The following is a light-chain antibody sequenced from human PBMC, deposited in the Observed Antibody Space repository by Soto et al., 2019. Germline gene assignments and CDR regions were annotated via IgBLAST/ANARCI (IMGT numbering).Light chain of an antibody. CDR3: LQYGSSPPYT. V-gene: IGKV3-20*01. CDR1: QSVSSSY. Sequence: EIVLTQSPGTLSLSPGERATLSCRASQSVSSSYLAWYQQKPGQAPRLLIYGASSRATGIPVRFSGSGSGTDFTLTISRLEPEDFAVYYCLQYGSSPPYTFGQGTNLEIK. J-gene: IGKJ2*01. CDR2: GAS.